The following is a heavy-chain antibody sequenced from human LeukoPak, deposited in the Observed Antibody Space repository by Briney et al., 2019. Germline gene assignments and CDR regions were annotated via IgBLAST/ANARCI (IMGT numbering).Heavy chain of an antibody. CDR1: GFTFSSYG. CDR2: ISYDGSNK. CDR3: AKDLAGYCSGGSCYDYYYGMGV. V-gene: IGHV3-30*18. Sequence: PGGSLRLSCAASGFTFSSYGMHWVREAPGKGMEWVAVISYDGSNKYYADSVKGRFTISRDNSKNTLYLQMNSLRAEDTAVYYCAKDLAGYCSGGSCYDYYYGMGVWGQGTTVTVSS. J-gene: IGHJ6*02. D-gene: IGHD2-15*01.